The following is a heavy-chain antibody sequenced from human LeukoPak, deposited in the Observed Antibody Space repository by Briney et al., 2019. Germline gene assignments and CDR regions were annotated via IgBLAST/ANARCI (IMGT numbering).Heavy chain of an antibody. CDR1: GGSISSYY. CDR3: ARVNSGTIFGVVTHYYYYYYMDV. CDR2: IYYSGST. Sequence: PSETLSLTCTVSGGSISSYYWSWIRQPPGKGLEWIGYIYYSGSTNYNPSLKSRVTISVDTSKNQFSLKLSSVTAADTAVYYCARVNSGTIFGVVTHYYYYYYMDVWGKGTTVTVSS. J-gene: IGHJ6*03. V-gene: IGHV4-59*01. D-gene: IGHD3-3*01.